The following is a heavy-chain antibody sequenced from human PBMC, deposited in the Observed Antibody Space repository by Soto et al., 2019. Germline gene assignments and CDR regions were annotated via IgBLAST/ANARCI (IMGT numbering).Heavy chain of an antibody. CDR3: ARASPYYYGSGRYNWFDP. CDR2: IYYSGST. V-gene: IGHV4-59*12. Sequence: ASETLSLTCTVSGGSISSYYWSWIRQPPGKGLEWIGYIYYSGSTNYNPSLKSRVTISVDTSKNQFSLKLSSVTAADTAVYYCARASPYYYGSGRYNWFDPWGQGTLVTVSS. CDR1: GGSISSYY. D-gene: IGHD3-10*01. J-gene: IGHJ5*02.